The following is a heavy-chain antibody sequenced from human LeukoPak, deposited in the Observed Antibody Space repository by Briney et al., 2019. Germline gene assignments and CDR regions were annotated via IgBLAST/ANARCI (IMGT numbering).Heavy chain of an antibody. CDR2: ISGSGGST. CDR3: AKVEWELPTSFDY. V-gene: IGHV3-23*01. D-gene: IGHD1-26*01. CDR1: GFTFSSYS. J-gene: IGHJ4*02. Sequence: PGGSLRLSCAASGFTFSSYSMNWVRQAPGKGLEWVSAISGSGGSTYYADSVKGRFTISRDNSKNTLYLQMNSLRAEDTAVYYCAKVEWELPTSFDYWGQGTLVTVSS.